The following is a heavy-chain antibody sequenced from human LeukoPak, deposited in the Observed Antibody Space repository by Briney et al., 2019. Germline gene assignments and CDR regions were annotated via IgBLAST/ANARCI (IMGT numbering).Heavy chain of an antibody. Sequence: GGSLRLSCAASGFTFSDYSMNWVRQAPGKGLEWVSSIISSTNYRYYADSVKGRFTISRDNAKNSLYLQMNSLRAEDMALYYCAKDGTRSGGNFDYWGQGTLVTVSS. CDR1: GFTFSDYS. CDR2: IISSTNYR. CDR3: AKDGTRSGGNFDY. V-gene: IGHV3-21*04. J-gene: IGHJ4*02. D-gene: IGHD2-15*01.